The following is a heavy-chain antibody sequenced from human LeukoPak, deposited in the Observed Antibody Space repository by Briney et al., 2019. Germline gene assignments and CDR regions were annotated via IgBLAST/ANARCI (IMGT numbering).Heavy chain of an antibody. D-gene: IGHD3-9*01. J-gene: IGHJ3*02. V-gene: IGHV3-21*01. CDR3: ARGKSVYYDILTGPDAFDI. Sequence: PGGSLRLSCATSGCTFSSYSMNWVRQAPGKGLEWVSSISSSSSYIYYADSVKGRFTISRDNAKNSLYLQVNSLRAEDTAVYYCARGKSVYYDILTGPDAFDIWGQGTMVTVSS. CDR2: ISSSSSYI. CDR1: GCTFSSYS.